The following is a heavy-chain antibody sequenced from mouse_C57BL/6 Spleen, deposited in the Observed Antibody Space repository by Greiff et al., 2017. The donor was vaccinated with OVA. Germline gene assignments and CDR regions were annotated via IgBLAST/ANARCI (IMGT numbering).Heavy chain of an antibody. CDR3: ARTYYDVGAMDY. CDR2: ISSGSSTI. Sequence: DVKLVESGGGLVKPGGSLKLSCAASGFTFSDYGMHWVRQAPEKGLEWVAYISSGSSTIYYADTVKGRFTISRDNAKNTLFLQMTSLRSEDTAMYYCARTYYDVGAMDYWGQGTSVTVSS. V-gene: IGHV5-17*01. D-gene: IGHD2-4*01. J-gene: IGHJ4*01. CDR1: GFTFSDYG.